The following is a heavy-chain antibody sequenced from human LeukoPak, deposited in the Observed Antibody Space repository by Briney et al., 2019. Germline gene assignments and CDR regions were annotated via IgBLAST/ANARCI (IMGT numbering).Heavy chain of an antibody. CDR1: GGSFSGYY. CDR3: ARGRGSSSWFYY. CDR2: INHSGST. V-gene: IGHV4-34*01. Sequence: SETLSLTCAVYGGSFSGYYWSWIRQPPGKGLEWIGEINHSGSTNYNPSLKSRVTISVDTSKNQFSLKLSSVTAAYTAVYYCARGRGSSSWFYYWGQGTLVTVSS. J-gene: IGHJ4*02. D-gene: IGHD6-13*01.